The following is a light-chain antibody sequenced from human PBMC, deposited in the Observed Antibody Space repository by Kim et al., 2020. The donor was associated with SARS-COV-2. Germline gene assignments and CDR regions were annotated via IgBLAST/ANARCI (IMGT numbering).Light chain of an antibody. Sequence: SYELTQPLSVSVAPGQTARITCGGNNIGSKSVHWYQQKPGQAPVLIIYRDINRPSGIPERFSGSNSGNTATLTISGAQAGDDTDYYCQVWDSSTVVFGGGTQLTVL. J-gene: IGLJ2*01. CDR2: RDI. CDR3: QVWDSSTVV. V-gene: IGLV3-9*01. CDR1: NIGSKS.